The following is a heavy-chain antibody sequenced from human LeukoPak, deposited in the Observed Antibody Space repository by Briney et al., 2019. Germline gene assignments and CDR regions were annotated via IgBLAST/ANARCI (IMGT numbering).Heavy chain of an antibody. V-gene: IGHV3-7*01. CDR1: GFTFSTYW. J-gene: IGHJ4*02. CDR3: ARSKRDYGDYVRLDY. D-gene: IGHD4-17*01. Sequence: GGSLRLSCAASGFTFSTYWMSWVRQAPGKGLEWAANIKQDGSENYYVDSVKGRFTISRDNAKNSLCLQMNSLRAEDTAVYYCARSKRDYGDYVRLDYWGQGTLVTVSS. CDR2: IKQDGSEN.